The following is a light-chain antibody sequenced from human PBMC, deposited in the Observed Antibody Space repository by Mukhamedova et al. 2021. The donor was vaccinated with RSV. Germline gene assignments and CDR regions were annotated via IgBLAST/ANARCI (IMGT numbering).Light chain of an antibody. V-gene: IGLV1-40*01. Sequence: QWYQHFPGTPPKLLIFGNTNRPSGVPDRFSASRSGTSASLVITGLQAEDEADYYCQSSDNSLPVFHVFGTGTKVTVL. J-gene: IGLJ1*01. CDR3: QSSDNSLPVFHV. CDR2: GNT.